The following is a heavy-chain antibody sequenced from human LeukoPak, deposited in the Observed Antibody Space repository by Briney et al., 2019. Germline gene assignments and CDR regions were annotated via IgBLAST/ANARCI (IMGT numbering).Heavy chain of an antibody. J-gene: IGHJ3*02. D-gene: IGHD1/OR15-1a*01. CDR1: GGSISSSSYY. Sequence: PSETLSLTCTVSGGSISSSSYYWGWIRQPPGKGLEWIGSIYYSGSTYYNLSLKSRVTISVDTSKNQFSLKLSSVTAADTAVYYCARRGVQEQTFDIWGQGTMVTVSS. V-gene: IGHV4-39*01. CDR3: ARRGVQEQTFDI. CDR2: IYYSGST.